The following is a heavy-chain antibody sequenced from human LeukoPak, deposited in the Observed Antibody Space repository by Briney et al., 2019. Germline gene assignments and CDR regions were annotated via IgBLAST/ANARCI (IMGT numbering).Heavy chain of an antibody. V-gene: IGHV4-39*07. D-gene: IGHD4-17*01. CDR2: SMYHSGST. CDR3: ARLDGERPDY. CDR1: GGSISSSSYY. J-gene: IGHJ4*02. Sequence: PSETLSLTCTVSGGSISSSSYYWGWIRQSPGKGLEWIGSSMYHSGSTYYNPSLKSRVTISVDTSNNQFSLKLTSVTAADTAVYYCARLDGERPDYWGQGTLVTVSS.